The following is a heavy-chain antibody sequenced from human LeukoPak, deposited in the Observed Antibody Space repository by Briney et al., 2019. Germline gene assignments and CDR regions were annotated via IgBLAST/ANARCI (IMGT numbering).Heavy chain of an antibody. V-gene: IGHV3-23*01. CDR3: AKDVGVVPAASAAY. Sequence: GGSLRLSCAASGFTFSSYAMSWVRQAPGKGLEWVSAISGSGGSTYYADSVKGRFTISRDNSKNTLYLQMNSLRAEDTAVYYCAKDVGVVPAASAAYWGQGTLVTVSS. D-gene: IGHD2-2*01. CDR2: ISGSGGST. J-gene: IGHJ4*02. CDR1: GFTFSSYA.